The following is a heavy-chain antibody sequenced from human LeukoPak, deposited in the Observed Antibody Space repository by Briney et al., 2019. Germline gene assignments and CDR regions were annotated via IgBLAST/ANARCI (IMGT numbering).Heavy chain of an antibody. D-gene: IGHD6-19*01. Sequence: SETLSLTCTVSGGSISSGDYYWSWIRQPPGKGLEWIGYIFYSGSTYYNPSLKSRVTISVDTSKNQFSLKLSSVTAADTAVYYCARCTGSGSPSDYWGQGTLVTVSS. J-gene: IGHJ4*02. V-gene: IGHV4-30-4*01. CDR2: IFYSGST. CDR1: GGSISSGDYY. CDR3: ARCTGSGSPSDY.